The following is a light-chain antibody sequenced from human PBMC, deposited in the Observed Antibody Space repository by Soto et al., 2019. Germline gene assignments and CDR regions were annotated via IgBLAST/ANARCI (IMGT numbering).Light chain of an antibody. Sequence: AILMTQSPSSLYASTGDRVTITCRASQSVGTYLAWYQQKPGKAPDLLIYAASIRQSGVPSTFSGSGSGTDFTLTIRSLQPEDFTTYYCQQYHDDPPTFVQGTKVAIK. CDR3: QQYHDDPPT. CDR1: QSVGTY. CDR2: AAS. V-gene: IGKV1-8*01. J-gene: IGKJ1*01.